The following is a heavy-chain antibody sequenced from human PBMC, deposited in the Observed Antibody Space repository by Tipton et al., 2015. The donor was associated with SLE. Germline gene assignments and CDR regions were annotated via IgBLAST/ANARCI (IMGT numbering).Heavy chain of an antibody. V-gene: IGHV4-59*01. D-gene: IGHD6-25*01. CDR2: IYYSGST. Sequence: TLSLTCTVSGGSISSYYWSWIRQPPGKGLEWIGYIYYSGSTNYNPSLKSRVTISVDTSKNQFSLKLSSVTAADTAVYYCATGIAAAGSFDYWGQGPLVSFPS. CDR1: GGSISSYY. CDR3: ATGIAAAGSFDY. J-gene: IGHJ4*02.